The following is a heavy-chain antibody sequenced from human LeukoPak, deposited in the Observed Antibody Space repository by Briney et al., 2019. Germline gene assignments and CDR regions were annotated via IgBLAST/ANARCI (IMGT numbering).Heavy chain of an antibody. J-gene: IGHJ4*02. CDR2: ITGSGTTI. CDR1: GFTFRDYY. V-gene: IGHV3-11*01. CDR3: ARDGVRMKTYYFDY. D-gene: IGHD2-8*01. Sequence: GGSLRLSCAASGFTFRDYYMSWIRQAPGKGLEWVSYITGSGTTIYYADSVKGRFTISRDNAKNSLYLQMNSLRAEDTAVYYCARDGVRMKTYYFDYWGQGTLVTVSS.